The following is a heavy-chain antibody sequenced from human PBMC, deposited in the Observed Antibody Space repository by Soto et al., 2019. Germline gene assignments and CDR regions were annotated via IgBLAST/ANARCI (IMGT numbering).Heavy chain of an antibody. Sequence: QVQLQQWGAGLLKPSETLSLTCAVYGGSFSGYYWSWIRQPPGKGLEWIGEINHSGSTNYNPSLKSRATKSLDTSKTQFALRLSSVTAANTTVYYGARGSYYILTGYSPLDCYYGMDVWGQGTTVTVSS. D-gene: IGHD3-9*01. CDR3: ARGSYYILTGYSPLDCYYGMDV. V-gene: IGHV4-34*01. CDR2: INHSGST. J-gene: IGHJ6*02. CDR1: GGSFSGYY.